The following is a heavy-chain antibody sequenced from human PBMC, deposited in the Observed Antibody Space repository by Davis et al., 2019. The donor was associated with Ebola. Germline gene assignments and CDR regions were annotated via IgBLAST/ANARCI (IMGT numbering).Heavy chain of an antibody. CDR3: ARDRGTLGFDH. Sequence: SETLSLTCTVSGGSISSSSYYCGWIRQPPGKGQEWIGSSYYSGSTYYNPSLKRRVTISVDTSKNQFSLQLDSATPEDTAVYYCARDRGTLGFDHWSQGALVTVSS. CDR2: SYYSGST. V-gene: IGHV4-39*02. D-gene: IGHD1-7*01. CDR1: GGSISSSSYY. J-gene: IGHJ4*02.